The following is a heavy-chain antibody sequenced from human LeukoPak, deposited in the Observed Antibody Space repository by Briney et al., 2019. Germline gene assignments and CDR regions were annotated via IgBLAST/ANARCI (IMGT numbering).Heavy chain of an antibody. Sequence: GGSLRLSCAASGFTFSSYAMHWVRQAPGKGLVWVSRINSDDSSTSYADSVKGRFTISRDNAKNTLYLQMNSLRAEDTAVYYCARGRGDYGDAFDIWGQGTMVTVSS. J-gene: IGHJ3*02. D-gene: IGHD4-17*01. V-gene: IGHV3-74*01. CDR1: GFTFSSYA. CDR2: INSDDSST. CDR3: ARGRGDYGDAFDI.